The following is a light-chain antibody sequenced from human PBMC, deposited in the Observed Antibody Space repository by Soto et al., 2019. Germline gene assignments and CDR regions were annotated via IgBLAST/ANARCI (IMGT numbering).Light chain of an antibody. CDR3: QQSYSTPRT. Sequence: DIQMTQSPSSLSASVRDRVTITCRASQSISSYLNWYQQKPGKAPKLLLYAASSLQSGVPSRFSGSGSGTDFTLTVSSLQPEDFATYFCQQSYSTPRTFGQGTKVEVK. CDR2: AAS. CDR1: QSISSY. J-gene: IGKJ1*01. V-gene: IGKV1-39*01.